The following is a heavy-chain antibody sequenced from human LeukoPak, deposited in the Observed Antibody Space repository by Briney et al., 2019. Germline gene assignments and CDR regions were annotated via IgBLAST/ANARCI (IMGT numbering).Heavy chain of an antibody. CDR1: GFTVSSNY. CDR2: IYSGGST. D-gene: IGHD1-14*01. J-gene: IGHJ6*02. Sequence: GGSLRLSCAASGFTVSSNYMSWVRQAPGKGLEWVSVIYSGGSTYYADSVKGRFTISRDNSKNTLYLQMNSLRAEDTAVYYCARYNDYYGMDVWGQGTTVTVSS. V-gene: IGHV3-53*01. CDR3: ARYNDYYGMDV.